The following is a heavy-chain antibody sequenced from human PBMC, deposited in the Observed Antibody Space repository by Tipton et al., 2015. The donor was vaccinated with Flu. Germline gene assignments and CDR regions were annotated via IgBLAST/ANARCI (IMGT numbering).Heavy chain of an antibody. CDR1: GDSIASDYY. V-gene: IGHV4-38-2*01. CDR2: IHHTGTT. CDR3: ARRDYSNYVSVPNNWFDS. J-gene: IGHJ5*01. Sequence: LRLSCSISGDSIASDYYWGWIRKPPGKGLEWIGNIHHTGTTYYNPSLRSRDNIIRDRAKNQFSLNLSFVTAADTAVYYCARRDYSNYVSVPNNWFDSWGQGILVTVSS. D-gene: IGHD4-11*01.